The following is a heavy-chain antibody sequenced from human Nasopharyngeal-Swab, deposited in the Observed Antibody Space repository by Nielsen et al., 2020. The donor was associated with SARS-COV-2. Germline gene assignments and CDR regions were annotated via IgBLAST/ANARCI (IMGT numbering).Heavy chain of an antibody. Sequence: PGRGLEWIGYIYYSGSTNYNPSLKSRVTISVDTSKNQFSLKLSSVTAADTAVYYCARGREGYTSSWYFDYWGQGTLVTVSS. D-gene: IGHD6-13*01. V-gene: IGHV4-59*13. CDR3: ARGREGYTSSWYFDY. CDR2: IYYSGST. J-gene: IGHJ4*02.